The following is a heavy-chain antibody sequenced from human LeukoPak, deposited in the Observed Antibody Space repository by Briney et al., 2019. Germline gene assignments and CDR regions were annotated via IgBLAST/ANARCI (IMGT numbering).Heavy chain of an antibody. J-gene: IGHJ4*02. CDR2: ISSSSSYI. V-gene: IGHV3-21*01. CDR3: PRGVGATPAFYDQ. CDR1: GLTFIRYT. D-gene: IGHD1-26*01. Sequence: PGGSLRLSWVASGLTFIRYTRNWFRQAPGKGLEWVSSISSSSSYIYYADSMKGRFTISRDNAKNSLYLQMNSLRAEDAAVYYCPRGVGATPAFYDQWGQGTLVTVSS.